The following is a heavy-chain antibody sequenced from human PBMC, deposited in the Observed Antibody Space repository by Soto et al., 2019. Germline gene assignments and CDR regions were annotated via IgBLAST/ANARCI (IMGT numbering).Heavy chain of an antibody. J-gene: IGHJ4*02. CDR3: ARVSDYDSSGYDVLDY. V-gene: IGHV3-30-3*01. CDR2: ISYDGSNK. Sequence: QVQLVESGGGVVQPGRSLRLSCAASGFTFSSYAMHWVRQAPGKGLEWVAVISYDGSNKYYADSVKGRFTISRDNSQNTLYLQMNSLRSEDTAVYYCARVSDYDSSGYDVLDYWGQGTLVTVSS. D-gene: IGHD3-22*01. CDR1: GFTFSSYA.